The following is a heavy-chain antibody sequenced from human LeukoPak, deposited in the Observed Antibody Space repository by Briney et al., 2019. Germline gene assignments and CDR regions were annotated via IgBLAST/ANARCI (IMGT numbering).Heavy chain of an antibody. CDR2: INSDGSST. D-gene: IGHD3-10*01. CDR1: GFTFTNYW. CDR3: AKPYYGSGSYYGFNYYAFDY. J-gene: IGHJ4*02. Sequence: GGSLRLSCAASGFTFTNYWMHWVRQAPGKGLVWVSRINSDGSSTSYADSVKGRFTISRDNAKNTLYLQMDSLRAEDTAVYYCAKPYYGSGSYYGFNYYAFDYWGQGTLVTVSS. V-gene: IGHV3-74*01.